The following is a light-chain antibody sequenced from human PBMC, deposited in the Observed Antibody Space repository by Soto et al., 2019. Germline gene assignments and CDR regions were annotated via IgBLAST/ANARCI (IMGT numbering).Light chain of an antibody. CDR3: ISYPISSTRV. J-gene: IGLJ3*02. V-gene: IGLV2-14*01. Sequence: QSALTQPASVSGSPGQSITISCTGTSSDVGGYNYVSWYQQHPGKVPKLMIYEVSKRPSGVSNRFSGSKSGNTASLTISGLQAEYVADYYCISYPISSTRVFGGGTKLTVL. CDR1: SSDVGGYNY. CDR2: EVS.